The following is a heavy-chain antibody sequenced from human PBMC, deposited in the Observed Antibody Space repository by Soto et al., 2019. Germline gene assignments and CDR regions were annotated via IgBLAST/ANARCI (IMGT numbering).Heavy chain of an antibody. CDR3: ARGQLAFSSSWYLDAFEI. J-gene: IGHJ3*02. D-gene: IGHD6-13*01. CDR1: GGSISSGDYY. Sequence: SENLSLTCTVSGGSISSGDYYWSWIRQPPGKGLEWIGYIYYSGSTYYNPSLKSRVTISVDTSKNQFSLKLSSVTAADTAVYYCARGQLAFSSSWYLDAFEIWGQGTMVTVSS. V-gene: IGHV4-30-4*01. CDR2: IYYSGST.